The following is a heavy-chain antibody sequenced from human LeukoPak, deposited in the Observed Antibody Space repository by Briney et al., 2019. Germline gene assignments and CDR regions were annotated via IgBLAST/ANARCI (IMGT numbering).Heavy chain of an antibody. V-gene: IGHV4-30-4*07. CDR1: GGSISSGGYS. CDR2: IYYSGST. J-gene: IGHJ4*02. Sequence: SQTLSLTCAVSGGSISSGGYSWSWIRQPPGKGLEWIGYIYYSGSTYYNPSLKSRVTISVDTSKNQFSPKLSSVTAADTAVYYCASAPDYYGSGSYDYWGQGTLVTVSS. D-gene: IGHD3-10*01. CDR3: ASAPDYYGSGSYDY.